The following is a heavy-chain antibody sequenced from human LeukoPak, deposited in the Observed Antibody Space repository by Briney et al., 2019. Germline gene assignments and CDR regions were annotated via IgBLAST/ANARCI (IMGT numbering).Heavy chain of an antibody. V-gene: IGHV4-30-2*01. Sequence: SQTLSLTCAVSGGSISSGGYSWSWIRQPPGKGLEWIGYIYHSGSTYYNPSLKSRVTISVDRSKNQFSLKLSSVTAADTAVYYCARVSRRAFDYWGQGTLVTVSS. CDR3: ARVSRRAFDY. CDR1: GGSISSGGYS. CDR2: IYHSGST. J-gene: IGHJ4*02.